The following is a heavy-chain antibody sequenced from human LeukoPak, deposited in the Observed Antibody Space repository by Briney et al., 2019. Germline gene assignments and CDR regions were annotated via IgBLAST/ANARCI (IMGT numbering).Heavy chain of an antibody. J-gene: IGHJ4*02. CDR1: GGSISSSSYY. CDR3: ARHWTDYYDSGFYYS. Sequence: SETLSLTCTASGGSISSSSYYWGWIRQPPGKGLEWIGSIYYSGSTYYNPSLKSRVTISVDTSKNQFSLKLSSVTAADTAVYHCARHWTDYYDSGFYYSWGQGTLVTVSP. V-gene: IGHV4-39*01. D-gene: IGHD3-22*01. CDR2: IYYSGST.